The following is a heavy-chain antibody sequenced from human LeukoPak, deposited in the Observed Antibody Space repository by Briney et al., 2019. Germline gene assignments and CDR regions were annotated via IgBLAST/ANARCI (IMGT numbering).Heavy chain of an antibody. CDR3: VRHKRWLQSPDAFDI. J-gene: IGHJ3*02. D-gene: IGHD5-24*01. CDR1: GGSISSGDYY. V-gene: IGHV4-30-4*08. Sequence: SSETLSLTCTVSGGSISSGDYYWNWIRQPPGKGLEWMGYIYDSGSTYYNPSLKSRVTISVDTSKNQFSLKLSSVTAADTAVYYCVRHKRWLQSPDAFDIWGQGTTVTVSS. CDR2: IYDSGST.